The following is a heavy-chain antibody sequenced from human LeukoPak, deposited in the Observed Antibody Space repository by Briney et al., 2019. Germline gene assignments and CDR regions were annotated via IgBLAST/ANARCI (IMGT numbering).Heavy chain of an antibody. Sequence: GGSLRLSCAASGFAVSDNYMNWVRQAPGKGLEWVSVIYGAVNTYYASSVKGRFTISRDNSKNTLHLQMNSLRAEDTAVYYCARDRGYSYGFDYWGQGTLVTVSS. V-gene: IGHV3-53*01. J-gene: IGHJ4*02. CDR2: IYGAVNT. CDR3: ARDRGYSYGFDY. D-gene: IGHD5-18*01. CDR1: GFAVSDNY.